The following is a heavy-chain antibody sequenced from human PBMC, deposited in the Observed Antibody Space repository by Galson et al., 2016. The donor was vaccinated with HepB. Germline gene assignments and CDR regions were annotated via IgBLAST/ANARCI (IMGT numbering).Heavy chain of an antibody. D-gene: IGHD6-13*01. J-gene: IGHJ6*01. V-gene: IGHV3-30*18. CDR1: GFILSSSW. Sequence: SLRLRCAAAGFILSSSWMSWVRPAPGKGLEWVAVISYDGSNKYYADSVRGRFTISRDNSKNTLYLQMNSLRAEDTAVYYCAKVLPYSAGHGMDVRGQGTTVTVSS. CDR3: AKVLPYSAGHGMDV. CDR2: ISYDGSNK.